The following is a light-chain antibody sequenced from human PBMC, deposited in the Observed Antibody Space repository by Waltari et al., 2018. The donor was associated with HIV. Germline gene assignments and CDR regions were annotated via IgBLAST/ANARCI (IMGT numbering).Light chain of an antibody. CDR1: QSVGSR. CDR3: QQSSRIPLT. Sequence: DIQMTQSPFFLSASVGDRITITCRASQSVGSRLNCYQQKLGTAPKVLIYEASSLQSGVPSRFSGGGSGTYFTLTISDLQPDDFATYYCQQSSRIPLTFGPGTKVD. V-gene: IGKV1-39*01. J-gene: IGKJ3*01. CDR2: EAS.